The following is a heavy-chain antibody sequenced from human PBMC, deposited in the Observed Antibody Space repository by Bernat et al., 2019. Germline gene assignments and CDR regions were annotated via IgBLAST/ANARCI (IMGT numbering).Heavy chain of an antibody. J-gene: IGHJ4*02. D-gene: IGHD2/OR15-2a*01. CDR3: ARHLSTLISAVDN. V-gene: IGHV4-39*01. CDR1: GGSISGSGYY. CDR2: IYNSGRYNSWNT. Sequence: QLQLQESGPGLVNPSETLSLTCTVSGGSISGSGYYWGWIRQPPGKGLEWTGRIYNSGRYNSWNTYYNPSLKSRVTLSVDTSKNQFSLKLSSVTTADTAVYYCARHLSTLISAVDNWGQGTLVTVSS.